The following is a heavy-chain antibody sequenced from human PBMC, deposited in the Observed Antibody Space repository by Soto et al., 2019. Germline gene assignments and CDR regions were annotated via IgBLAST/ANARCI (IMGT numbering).Heavy chain of an antibody. V-gene: IGHV3-74*01. CDR3: ARDTEEYSSSSRDYYYYYYGMDV. CDR2: INSDGSST. J-gene: IGHJ6*02. Sequence: PGGSLRLSCAASGFTFSSYWMHWVRQAPGKGLVWVSRINSDGSSTSYADSVKGRFTISRDNAKNTLYLQMNSLRAEDTAVYYCARDTEEYSSSSRDYYYYYYGMDVWGQGTTVTVSS. D-gene: IGHD6-13*01. CDR1: GFTFSSYW.